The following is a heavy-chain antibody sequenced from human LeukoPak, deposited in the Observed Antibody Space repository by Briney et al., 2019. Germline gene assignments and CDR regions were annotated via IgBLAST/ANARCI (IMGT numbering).Heavy chain of an antibody. D-gene: IGHD2-21*01. Sequence: GGSLRLSCSAAGFTFSRSGMSWVRQAPGKGLEWLSLISGSGGATYYADSVQGRFSVSRDNSKNTLYLQISSLTAEDTDIYYCAKDDTVGGGYLDAWGLGTLVTVSS. CDR1: GFTFSRSG. CDR2: ISGSGGAT. CDR3: AKDDTVGGGYLDA. V-gene: IGHV3-23*01. J-gene: IGHJ5*02.